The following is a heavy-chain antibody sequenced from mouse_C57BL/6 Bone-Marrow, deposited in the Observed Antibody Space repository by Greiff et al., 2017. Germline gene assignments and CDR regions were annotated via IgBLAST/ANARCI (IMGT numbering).Heavy chain of an antibody. CDR3: ARDYYYDAMDF. V-gene: IGHV1-50*01. CDR1: GYTFTSYW. Sequence: VQLQQSGAELVKPGASVKLSCKASGYTFTSYWMQWVKQRPGQGLEWIGEIDPSDRYTNYHQKFKGKATLTVDTSSSTADMQLRSLTSEDAAVDCCARDYYYDAMDFWDQGTSATVSS. J-gene: IGHJ4*01. D-gene: IGHD2-13*01. CDR2: IDPSDRYT.